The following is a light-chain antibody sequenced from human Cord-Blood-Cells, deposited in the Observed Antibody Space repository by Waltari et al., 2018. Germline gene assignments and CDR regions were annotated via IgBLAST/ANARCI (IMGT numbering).Light chain of an antibody. CDR3: QPLNSDPDT. CDR1: QRISSY. V-gene: IGKV1-9*01. CDR2: GAH. J-gene: IGKJ2*01. Sequence: IQFTQSPSSLSASLGVRVTIPCRASQRISSYLAWYQQKPGNAPKLLFYGAHTWQSGVPSRCSGSGSVKDFTLTIICLQPEDFSTYYCQPLNSDPDTFSQATKLEI.